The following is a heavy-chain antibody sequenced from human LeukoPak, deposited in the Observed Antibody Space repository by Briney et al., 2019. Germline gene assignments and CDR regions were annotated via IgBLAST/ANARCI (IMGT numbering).Heavy chain of an antibody. D-gene: IGHD6-19*01. CDR1: GFTFSNNY. J-gene: IGHJ4*02. CDR2: IYSGGST. Sequence: GGSLRLSCAASGFTFSNNYMSWVRQAPGKGLEWVSVIYSGGSTYYADSVKGRFTISRDNSKNTLYLQMNSLRAEDTAVYHCARDGRRSGGWYYFDYWGQGTLVTVSS. V-gene: IGHV3-53*01. CDR3: ARDGRRSGGWYYFDY.